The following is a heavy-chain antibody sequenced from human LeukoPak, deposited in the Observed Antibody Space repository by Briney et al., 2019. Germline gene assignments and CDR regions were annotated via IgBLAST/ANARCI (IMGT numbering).Heavy chain of an antibody. CDR2: IYHSGSN. D-gene: IGHD2-2*01. CDR3: ARLNVGVPVASNDAIDI. CDR1: GGSISSNNW. J-gene: IGHJ3*02. V-gene: IGHV4-4*02. Sequence: TSRTLSLTCAVSGGSISSNNWWSWVRQPPGKGLEWIGVIYHSGSNNYDPSLKSRVTISVDKSKNQFSLKLRSVTAADTAMYYCARLNVGVPVASNDAIDIWDQGTMVTDSS.